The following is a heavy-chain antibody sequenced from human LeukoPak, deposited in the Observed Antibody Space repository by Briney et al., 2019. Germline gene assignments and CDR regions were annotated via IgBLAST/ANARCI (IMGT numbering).Heavy chain of an antibody. CDR2: IHSAGNT. D-gene: IGHD3-9*01. CDR1: GFTVADNY. CDR3: VSHSDSLTSYAFDY. V-gene: IGHV3-53*01. J-gene: IGHJ4*02. Sequence: PGGSLRLSCAASGFTVADNYVSWVRQAPGKGLEWVSIIHSAGNTLYADSVKGRSTISRDNSKNTVSLQMNSLRAEDTAVYYCVSHSDSLTSYAFDYWGRGTPVTVSS.